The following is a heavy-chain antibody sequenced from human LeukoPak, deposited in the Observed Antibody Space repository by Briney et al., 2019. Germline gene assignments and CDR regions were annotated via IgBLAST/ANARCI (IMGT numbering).Heavy chain of an antibody. Sequence: GGSLRLSCAASGFTVSSYSMNWVRQAPGKGLEWVSAISGSGGSTYYADSVKGRFTISRDNSKNTLYLQMNSLRAEDTAVYYCAKGSQDIQLWLLEFDYWGQGTLVTVSS. CDR1: GFTVSSYS. V-gene: IGHV3-23*01. CDR2: ISGSGGST. D-gene: IGHD5-18*01. CDR3: AKGSQDIQLWLLEFDY. J-gene: IGHJ4*02.